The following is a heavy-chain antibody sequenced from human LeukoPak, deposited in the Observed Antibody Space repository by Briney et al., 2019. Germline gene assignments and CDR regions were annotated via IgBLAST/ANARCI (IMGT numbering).Heavy chain of an antibody. CDR1: GYIFTTYA. V-gene: IGHV1-3*03. J-gene: IGHJ4*02. D-gene: IGHD3-9*01. CDR2: INAGNGNA. CDR3: AQRRYDILTGYPTIIDY. Sequence: ASVKVSCTASGYIFTTYAIHWGRQAPGQRLEWMGWINAGNGNAKYSQAFQGRVTFTTDTAASTVYLELRSLRSEDMAVYYCAQRRYDILTGYPTIIDYWGQGTLVTVSS.